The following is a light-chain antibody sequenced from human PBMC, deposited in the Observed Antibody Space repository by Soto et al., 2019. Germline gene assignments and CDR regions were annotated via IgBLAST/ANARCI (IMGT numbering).Light chain of an antibody. Sequence: QSVLTQPASVSGSPGQSITISCTGTSSNVGSFNLVSWYQQYPGKAPKLMIYEFTERPSGVSNRFSGSRSGNTASLTISGLQREVEAEYYCCAYAGGSTWVFGGGTKLTVL. V-gene: IGLV2-23*02. CDR2: EFT. CDR3: CAYAGGSTWV. CDR1: SSNVGSFNL. J-gene: IGLJ3*02.